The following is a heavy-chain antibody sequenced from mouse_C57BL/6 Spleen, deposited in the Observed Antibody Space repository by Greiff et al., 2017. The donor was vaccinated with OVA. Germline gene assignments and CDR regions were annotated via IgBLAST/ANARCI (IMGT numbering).Heavy chain of an antibody. CDR3: ARPLRGYWYFDV. CDR1: GYSFTSYY. V-gene: IGHV1-66*01. J-gene: IGHJ1*03. Sequence: VKLMVSGPELVKPGASVKISCKASGYSFTSYYIHWVKQRPGQGLEWIGWIYPGSGNTKYNEKFKGKATLTADTSSSTAYMQLSSLTSEASAVYYCARPLRGYWYFDVWGTGTTVTVSS. CDR2: IYPGSGNT. D-gene: IGHD6-1*01.